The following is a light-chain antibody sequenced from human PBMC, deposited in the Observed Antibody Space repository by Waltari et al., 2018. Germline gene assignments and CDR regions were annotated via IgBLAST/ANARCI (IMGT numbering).Light chain of an antibody. CDR3: GADHGSGSNFVYV. V-gene: IGLV9-49*01. Sequence: QPVLTQPPSASASLGASVTLTCTLSSGYRNYNVAWYQQRPGKGPRFVMRVGTGGIVGSKGDGIPDRFSVLGSGLNRYLTIKNIQEEDESDYHCGADHGSGSNFVYVFGTGTKVTVL. CDR2: VGTGGIVG. CDR1: SGYRNYN. J-gene: IGLJ1*01.